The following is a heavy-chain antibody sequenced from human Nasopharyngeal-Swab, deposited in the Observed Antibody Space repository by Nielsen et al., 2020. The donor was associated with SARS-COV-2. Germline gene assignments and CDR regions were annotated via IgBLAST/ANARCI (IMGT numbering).Heavy chain of an antibody. CDR3: ARSRYTSSWYGVRNWFDP. D-gene: IGHD6-13*01. CDR2: INHSGST. CDR1: GGSSSGYY. J-gene: IGHJ5*02. Sequence: GSLRLSCAVYGGSSSGYYWNWIRQLPGKGLEWIGEINHSGSTNSNPSLKSRVTISLDTSKNQFSLKLSSATAADTAVYYCARSRYTSSWYGVRNWFDPWGQGTLVTVSS. V-gene: IGHV4-34*01.